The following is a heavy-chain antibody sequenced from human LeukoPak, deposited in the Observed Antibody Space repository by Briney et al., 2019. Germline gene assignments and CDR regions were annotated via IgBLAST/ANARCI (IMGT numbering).Heavy chain of an antibody. J-gene: IGHJ6*02. CDR2: ISGSGGST. D-gene: IGHD6-25*01. CDR3: AKGAQGSAYYYYGVDV. CDR1: GFTFSSYA. V-gene: IGHV3-23*01. Sequence: GGSLRLSCAASGFTFSSYAMSWVRQAPGKGLKWVSAISGSGGSTYYADSVKGRFTISRDNSKNTLYLQMNSLRAEDTAVYYCAKGAQGSAYYYYGVDVWGQGTTVTVSS.